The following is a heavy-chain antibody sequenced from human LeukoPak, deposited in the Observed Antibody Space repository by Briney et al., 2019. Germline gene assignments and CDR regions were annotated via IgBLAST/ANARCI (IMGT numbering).Heavy chain of an antibody. CDR3: ARALGGVEAGIFDY. V-gene: IGHV3-23*01. CDR2: ISGSGGST. J-gene: IGHJ4*02. D-gene: IGHD3-16*01. CDR1: GFTFSSYA. Sequence: GGSLRLSCAASGFTFSSYAMTWVRQAPGKGLEWVSDISGSGGSTYYGDSVKGRFTISRDNSKNTLYLQMNSLRAEDTAVYYCARALGGVEAGIFDYWGQGTLVTVSS.